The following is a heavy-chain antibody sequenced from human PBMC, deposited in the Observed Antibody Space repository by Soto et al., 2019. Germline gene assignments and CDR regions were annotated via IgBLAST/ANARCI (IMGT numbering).Heavy chain of an antibody. CDR3: ARVPWYYYGSGSYTWPDP. Sequence: QVQLVQSGAEVKKPGASVKVSCKASGYTFTSYGISRVRQAPGQGLEWMGWISAYNGNTNYAQKLQGRVTMTTDTSTSTAYMELRSLRSDDTAVYYCARVPWYYYGSGSYTWPDPWGQGTLVTVSS. J-gene: IGHJ5*02. D-gene: IGHD3-10*01. CDR2: ISAYNGNT. V-gene: IGHV1-18*01. CDR1: GYTFTSYG.